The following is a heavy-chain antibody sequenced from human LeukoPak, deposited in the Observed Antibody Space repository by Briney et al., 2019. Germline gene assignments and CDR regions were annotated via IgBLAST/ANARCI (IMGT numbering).Heavy chain of an antibody. D-gene: IGHD4-17*01. CDR1: GGSISSYY. CDR3: ARDPPYYGDYSDGWFDP. J-gene: IGHJ5*02. Sequence: SETLSLTCTVSGGSISSYYWSWIRQPPGKGLEWIGYIYYSGSTNYNPSLKSRVTISVDTSKNQFSLKLSSVTAADTAVYYCARDPPYYGDYSDGWFDPWGQGTLVTVSS. V-gene: IGHV4-59*12. CDR2: IYYSGST.